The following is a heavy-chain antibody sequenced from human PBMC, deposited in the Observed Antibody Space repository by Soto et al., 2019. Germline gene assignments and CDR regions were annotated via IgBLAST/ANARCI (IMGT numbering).Heavy chain of an antibody. CDR2: IIPIFGTP. D-gene: IGHD3-10*01. CDR1: GGIFSTYA. J-gene: IGHJ4*02. V-gene: IGHV1-69*01. Sequence: QVQLVQSGAEVKKPGSSVKVSCKASGGIFSTYAISWLRQAPGQGLEWMGGIIPIFGTPNYAQRFQGRVTITADEPTSTAYMELSRLRSEDTAVYYCARDRDEYCSGNYYNRIDFWGQGTLVTVSS. CDR3: ARDRDEYCSGNYYNRIDF.